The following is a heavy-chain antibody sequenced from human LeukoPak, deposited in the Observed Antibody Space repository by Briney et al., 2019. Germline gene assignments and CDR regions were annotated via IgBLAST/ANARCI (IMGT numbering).Heavy chain of an antibody. CDR2: INTDGSST. V-gene: IGHV3-74*01. CDR1: GFTFSSYW. CDR3: ARGAPLNKIPADWGSAFDI. D-gene: IGHD2-2*01. Sequence: PGGSLRLSCAASGFTFSSYWMHWVRQAPGEGLVWVSRINTDGSSTSYADSVKGRFTISRDNAKNTLYLQMNSLRAEDTAVYYCARGAPLNKIPADWGSAFDIWGQGTMVTVSS. J-gene: IGHJ3*02.